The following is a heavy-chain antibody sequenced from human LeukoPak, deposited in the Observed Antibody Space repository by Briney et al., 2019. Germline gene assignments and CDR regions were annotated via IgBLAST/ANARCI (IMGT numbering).Heavy chain of an antibody. J-gene: IGHJ4*02. D-gene: IGHD3-16*02. CDR3: ARDWRYRPGGY. Sequence: SVKVSCKASGGTFSSYAISWVRQAPGQGLEWLGRIIPILGIANYAQKFQGRVTITADKSTSTAYMELSSLRSEDTAVYYCARDWRYRPGGYWGQGTLVTVSS. CDR2: IIPILGIA. CDR1: GGTFSSYA. V-gene: IGHV1-69*04.